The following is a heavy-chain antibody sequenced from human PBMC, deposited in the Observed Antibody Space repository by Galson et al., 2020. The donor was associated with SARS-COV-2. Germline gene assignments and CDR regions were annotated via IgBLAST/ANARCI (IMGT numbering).Heavy chain of an antibody. J-gene: IGHJ5*02. V-gene: IGHV4-30-4*01. CDR3: ARGGDIVVVPAAMFDP. CDR1: GGSISSGDYY. CDR2: IYYSGST. Sequence: SETLSLTCTVSGGSISSGDYYWSWIRQPPGKGLEWIGYIYYSGSTYYNPSLKSRVTISVDTSKNQFSLKLSSVTAADTAVYYCARGGDIVVVPAAMFDPWGQGTLVTVSS. D-gene: IGHD2-2*01.